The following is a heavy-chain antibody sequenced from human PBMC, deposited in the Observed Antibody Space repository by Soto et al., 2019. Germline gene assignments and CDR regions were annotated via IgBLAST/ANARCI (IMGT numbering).Heavy chain of an antibody. D-gene: IGHD3-22*01. V-gene: IGHV1-69*06. CDR1: GGSYSSYV. CDR2: IIPVSNAA. J-gene: IGHJ5*02. CDR3: ETATYYPDGRDYHWFDP. Sequence: SVKVSCKASGGSYSSYVITWIRQAPGQGREWMGGIIPVSNAANSAQRFQGRVTMLVDKSANAAYMELMSLRPEDTAIYYWETATYYPDGRDYHWFDPWGQGTLATVSS.